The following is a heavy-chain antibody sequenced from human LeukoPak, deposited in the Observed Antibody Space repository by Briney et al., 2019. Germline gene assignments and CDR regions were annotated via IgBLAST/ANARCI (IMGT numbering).Heavy chain of an antibody. D-gene: IGHD4-17*01. CDR2: IYYSGRT. CDR1: GGSFSSGGYY. Sequence: PSETLSLTCTVSGGSFSSGGYYWSWIRQHPGKGLEWIGYIYYSGRTYYNPSLKSRVTISVDTSKNQFSPKLSSVTAADTAVYHCARVRDGDYGYIGFDPWGQGTLVTVSS. J-gene: IGHJ5*02. CDR3: ARVRDGDYGYIGFDP. V-gene: IGHV4-31*03.